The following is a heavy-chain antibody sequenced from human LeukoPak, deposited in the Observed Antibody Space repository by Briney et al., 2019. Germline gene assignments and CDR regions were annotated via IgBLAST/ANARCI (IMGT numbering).Heavy chain of an antibody. CDR2: IYPADSDT. J-gene: IGHJ4*02. CDR3: ARRSQMATIDFDY. V-gene: IGHV5-51*01. D-gene: IGHD5-24*01. CDR1: GYSFTNYW. Sequence: GESLKISCKGSGYSFTNYWIGWVRQMPGKGLEWMGIIYPADSDTRYSPSFQSQVTISADKSISTAYLQWSSLKASDTAMYYCARRSQMATIDFDYWGQGTLVTVSS.